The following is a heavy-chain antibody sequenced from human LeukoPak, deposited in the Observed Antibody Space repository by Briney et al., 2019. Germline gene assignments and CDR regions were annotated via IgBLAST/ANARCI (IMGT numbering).Heavy chain of an antibody. V-gene: IGHV1-2*02. CDR1: GYTFTGYY. CDR2: INPNSGGT. Sequence: ASVKVSCKASGYTFTGYYMHWVRQAPGQGLEWMGWINPNSGGTNYAQKFQGRVTMTRDTSISTAYMELRSLRSDDTAVYYCARVVPAAQDAFDIWGQGTMVTVSS. D-gene: IGHD2-2*01. CDR3: ARVVPAAQDAFDI. J-gene: IGHJ3*02.